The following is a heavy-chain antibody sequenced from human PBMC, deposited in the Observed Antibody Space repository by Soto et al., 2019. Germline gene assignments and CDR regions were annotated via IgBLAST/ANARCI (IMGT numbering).Heavy chain of an antibody. CDR2: ISGSGGSK. CDR1: GFTFSSYA. J-gene: IGHJ6*02. V-gene: IGHV3-23*01. CDR3: ARDLTLWFGSYGMDV. Sequence: PGGSLRLSCAASGFTFSSYAMSWVRQAPGKGLEWVSAISGSGGSKYYADSVKGRFTISRDNSKNTLYLQMNSLRAEDTAVYYCARDLTLWFGSYGMDVWGQGTTVTVSS. D-gene: IGHD3-10*01.